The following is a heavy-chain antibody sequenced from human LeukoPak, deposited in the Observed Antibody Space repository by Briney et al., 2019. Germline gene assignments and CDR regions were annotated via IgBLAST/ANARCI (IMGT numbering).Heavy chain of an antibody. J-gene: IGHJ4*02. V-gene: IGHV3-48*01. Sequence: GGSLRLSCAASGFTFSSYSMNWVRQAPGKGLEWVSYISSSSSTIYYADSVKGRFTISRDNAKNSLYLQMNSLRAEDTAVYYCARDRGRWLQFYFDYWGQGTLVTVSS. CDR1: GFTFSSYS. CDR2: ISSSSSTI. CDR3: ARDRGRWLQFYFDY. D-gene: IGHD5-24*01.